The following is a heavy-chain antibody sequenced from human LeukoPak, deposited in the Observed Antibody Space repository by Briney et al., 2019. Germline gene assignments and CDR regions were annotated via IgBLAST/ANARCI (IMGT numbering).Heavy chain of an antibody. CDR3: ARALSYSGRSDI. V-gene: IGHV4-59*01. CDR1: GVSISSYY. J-gene: IGHJ3*02. CDR2: IYYSGST. D-gene: IGHD1-26*01. Sequence: PSETLSLTCTVSGVSISSYYGSWIRQPPGKGLEWIGYIYYSGSTNYNPSLKSRVPISVDTSKNQFYLKLTSVTAADTAVYFCARALSYSGRSDIWGLGTVVTVSS.